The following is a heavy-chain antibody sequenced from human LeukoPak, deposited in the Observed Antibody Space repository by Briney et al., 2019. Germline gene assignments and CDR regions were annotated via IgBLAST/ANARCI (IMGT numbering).Heavy chain of an antibody. CDR2: ISGSGGST. CDR1: GFTFSSYS. CDR3: AKDGGYCSGGSCYGLCDY. D-gene: IGHD2-15*01. V-gene: IGHV3-23*01. J-gene: IGHJ4*02. Sequence: GGSLRLSCAASGFTFSSYSMNWVRQAPGKGLEWVSAISGSGGSTYYADSVKGRFTISRDNSKNTLYLQMNSLRAEDTAVYYCAKDGGYCSGGSCYGLCDYWGQGTLVTVSS.